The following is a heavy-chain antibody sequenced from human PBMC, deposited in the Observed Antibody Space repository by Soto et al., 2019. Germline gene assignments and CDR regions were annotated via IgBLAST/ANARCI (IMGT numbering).Heavy chain of an antibody. D-gene: IGHD2-15*01. V-gene: IGHV1-46*03. CDR1: GYTFTSYF. Sequence: ASVKVSCKASGYTFTSYFMHWVRQAPGQGLEWMGIINPSGGSTSYAQKFQGRVTMTRDTSTSTVYMELSSLRSEDTAVYYCARVYCSGGSCYSVDYWGQGTLVTVSS. CDR3: ARVYCSGGSCYSVDY. CDR2: INPSGGST. J-gene: IGHJ4*02.